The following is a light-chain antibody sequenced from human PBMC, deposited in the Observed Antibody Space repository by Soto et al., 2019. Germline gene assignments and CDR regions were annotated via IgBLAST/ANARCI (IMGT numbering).Light chain of an antibody. CDR3: QQSYTNAALT. V-gene: IGKV1-39*01. CDR1: QRFSSF. Sequence: DIQLTQSPSSLSASVGDRVTITCRASQRFSSFLNWYQQKPGKAPELLIYAASSLQSGVPSRFXGSVSGTDFTLTISSLQPEDFATYYCQQSYTNAALTFGGGTKVEIK. J-gene: IGKJ4*01. CDR2: AAS.